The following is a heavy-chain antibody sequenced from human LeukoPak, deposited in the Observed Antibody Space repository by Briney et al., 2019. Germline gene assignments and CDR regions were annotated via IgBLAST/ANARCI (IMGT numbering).Heavy chain of an antibody. CDR3: ARGRYCSSTSCYTGMFRDAFDI. CDR2: ISSSSSYI. Sequence: GGSLRLSCAASGFTFSSYSMNWVRQAPGKGLEWVSSISSSSSYIYYADSAKGRFTISRDNAKNSLYLHMNSLRAEDMAVYYCARGRYCSSTSCYTGMFRDAFDIWGQGTMVTVSS. D-gene: IGHD2-2*02. V-gene: IGHV3-21*01. CDR1: GFTFSSYS. J-gene: IGHJ3*02.